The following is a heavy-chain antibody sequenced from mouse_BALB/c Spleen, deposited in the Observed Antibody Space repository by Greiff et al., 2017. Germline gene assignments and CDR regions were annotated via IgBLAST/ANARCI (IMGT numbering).Heavy chain of an antibody. J-gene: IGHJ3*01. V-gene: IGHV5-4*02. CDR2: ISDGGSYT. D-gene: IGHD2-3*01. CDR1: GFTFSDYY. Sequence: EVKLLESGGGLVKPGGSLKLSCAASGFTFSDYYMYWVRQTPEKRLEWVATISDGGSYTYYPDSVKGRFTISRDNAKNNLYLQMSSLKSEDTAMYYCARDGYYEAYWGQGTLVTVSA. CDR3: ARDGYYEAY.